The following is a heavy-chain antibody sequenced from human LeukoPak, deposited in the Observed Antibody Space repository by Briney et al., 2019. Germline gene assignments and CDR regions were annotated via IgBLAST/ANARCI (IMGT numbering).Heavy chain of an antibody. CDR3: AAQGGSGDLRY. V-gene: IGHV3-15*01. CDR2: IKRIIDGGTT. D-gene: IGHD4-17*01. CDR1: GFTFSSYA. J-gene: IGHJ4*02. Sequence: GGSLRLSCAASGFTFSSYAMNWVRQAPGKGLEWVGRIKRIIDGGTTDYAAPVKGRFAVSRDDSINTLYLQMSSLKTEDTAVYYCAAQGGSGDLRYWGQGTLVTVSS.